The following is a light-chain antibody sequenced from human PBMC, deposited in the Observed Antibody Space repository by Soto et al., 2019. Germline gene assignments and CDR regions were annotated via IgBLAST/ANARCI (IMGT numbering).Light chain of an antibody. CDR1: QSVDSN. J-gene: IGKJ1*01. CDR3: QQYTNRWT. CDR2: GAS. V-gene: IGKV3-15*01. Sequence: EILMTQSPATLSVSPGERATLSCRASQSVDSNLAWYQQKPGQAPRLLIYGASTRATGISARFSGSGSGTEFTLTISSLQSEDFGVYYCQQYTNRWTLGQGPMVE.